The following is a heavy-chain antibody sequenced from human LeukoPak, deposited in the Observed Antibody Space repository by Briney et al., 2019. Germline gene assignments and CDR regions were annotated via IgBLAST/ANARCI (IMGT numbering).Heavy chain of an antibody. CDR2: ISGSGGTT. CDR1: GFAFSSYA. V-gene: IGHV3-23*01. Sequence: GGSLRLSCAASGFAFSSYAMSWVRQAPGQGLEWVSAISGSGGTTIYADSVKGRFTISRDNSKNTLYLQMNSLRAEDTAVYYCAKDLARFFGYWGQGTLVTVSS. CDR3: AKDLARFFGY. J-gene: IGHJ4*02. D-gene: IGHD3-3*01.